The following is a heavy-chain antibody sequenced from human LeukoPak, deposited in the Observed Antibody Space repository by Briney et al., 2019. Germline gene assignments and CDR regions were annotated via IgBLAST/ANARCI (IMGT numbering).Heavy chain of an antibody. J-gene: IGHJ4*02. D-gene: IGHD1-26*01. V-gene: IGHV3-20*04. CDR1: GSTFDDYG. CDR3: ARDPSGSYYVFDY. Sequence: PGRSLRLSCAASGSTFDDYGMSWVRQAPGKGLEWVSGINWNGGSTGYADSVKGRFTISRDNAKNSLYLQMNSLRAEDTALYYCARDPSGSYYVFDYWGQGTLVTVSS. CDR2: INWNGGST.